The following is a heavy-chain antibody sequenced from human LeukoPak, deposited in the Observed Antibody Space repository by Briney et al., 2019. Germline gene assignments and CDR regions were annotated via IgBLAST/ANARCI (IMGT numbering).Heavy chain of an antibody. CDR3: TTDYYDSSGYYYGEPFFDY. Sequence: GGSLRLSCAASGFTFSNAWMSWVRQAPGKGLEWVGRIKSKTDGGTTDYAAPVKGRFTISRDDSKNTLYLQMNSLKTEDTAVYYCTTDYYDSSGYYYGEPFFDYWGQGTLVTVSS. J-gene: IGHJ4*02. CDR2: IKSKTDGGTT. V-gene: IGHV3-15*01. D-gene: IGHD3-22*01. CDR1: GFTFSNAW.